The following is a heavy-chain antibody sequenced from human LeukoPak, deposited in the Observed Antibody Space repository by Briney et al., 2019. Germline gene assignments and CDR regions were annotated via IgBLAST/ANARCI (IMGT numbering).Heavy chain of an antibody. Sequence: ASVKVSCKASGYTFTSYHMHWVRQAPGQGLEWMGIINPSGGSTRYAQKFQGRVTITRDTSTSTVQMELNILRSEDTAVYYCARSESGSWVYFDYWGQGTLVTVSS. D-gene: IGHD1-26*01. CDR3: ARSESGSWVYFDY. CDR2: INPSGGST. J-gene: IGHJ4*02. CDR1: GYTFTSYH. V-gene: IGHV1-46*01.